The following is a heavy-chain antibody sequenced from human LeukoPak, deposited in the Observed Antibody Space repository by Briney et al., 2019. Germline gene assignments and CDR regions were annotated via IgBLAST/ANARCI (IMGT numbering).Heavy chain of an antibody. D-gene: IGHD3-10*01. Sequence: SETLSLTCTVSGGSISSSSYYWGWIRQPPGKGLEWIGSIYYSGSTYYNPSLKSRVTISVDTSKNQFSLKLSSVTAADTAVYYCARDLSNYYGSGGLSPTYNWFDPWGQGTLVTVSS. CDR1: GGSISSSSYY. V-gene: IGHV4-39*07. J-gene: IGHJ5*02. CDR3: ARDLSNYYGSGGLSPTYNWFDP. CDR2: IYYSGST.